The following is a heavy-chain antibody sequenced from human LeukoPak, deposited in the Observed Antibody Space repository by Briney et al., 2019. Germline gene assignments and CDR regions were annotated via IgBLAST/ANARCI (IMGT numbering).Heavy chain of an antibody. D-gene: IGHD4-11*01. Sequence: GGSLRLSCAASGFTFSSYAMHWVRQAPGKGLEWVAVISYDGSNKYYADSVKGRFTISRDDSKNTLYLQMNSLRAEDTAVYYCARDYSDYYFDYWGQGTLVTVSS. J-gene: IGHJ4*02. V-gene: IGHV3-30-3*01. CDR2: ISYDGSNK. CDR1: GFTFSSYA. CDR3: ARDYSDYYFDY.